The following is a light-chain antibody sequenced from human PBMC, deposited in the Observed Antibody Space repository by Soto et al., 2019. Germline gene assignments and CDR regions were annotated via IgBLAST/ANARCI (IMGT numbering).Light chain of an antibody. CDR3: QQYNSYLYT. CDR1: QSISSW. V-gene: IGKV1-5*01. J-gene: IGKJ2*01. CDR2: DAS. Sequence: DIQMTQSPSTLSASVGDRVTITCRASQSISSWLAWYQQKPGKAPKLLIYDASSLESGGPSRFSGSGYGTELTLTISSLQPDDFATYYCQQYNSYLYTFGQGTKLEIK.